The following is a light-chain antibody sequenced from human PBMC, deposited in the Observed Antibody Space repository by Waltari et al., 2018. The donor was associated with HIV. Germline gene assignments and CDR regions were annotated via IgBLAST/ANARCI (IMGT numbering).Light chain of an antibody. Sequence: QSVLTQPPSASGTPGQNVSISCSGSRSNIGSNYVYWYQHLPGTTPKVVIYRSDQRPSGVPDRFSGSNSGTSASLAISGLRSEDEAHYYCASWDDNLSGWVFGGGTKLTVL. CDR2: RSD. J-gene: IGLJ3*02. CDR1: RSNIGSNY. CDR3: ASWDDNLSGWV. V-gene: IGLV1-47*01.